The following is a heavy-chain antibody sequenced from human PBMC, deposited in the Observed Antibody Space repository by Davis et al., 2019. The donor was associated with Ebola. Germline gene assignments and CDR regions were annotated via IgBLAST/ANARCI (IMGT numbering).Heavy chain of an antibody. D-gene: IGHD3-3*01. J-gene: IGHJ5*02. CDR2: ISDAGTT. CDR1: DGFIGSYY. Sequence: MPSETLSLTCSVSDGFIGSYYWSWVRLSPERGLEWIGYISDAGTTKYNPSLKSRAVISLDTSKSQLSLNLKSMTAADTAVYYCAGLSIFGVIMGDWFDPWGQGIAVTVSS. V-gene: IGHV4-59*12. CDR3: AGLSIFGVIMGDWFDP.